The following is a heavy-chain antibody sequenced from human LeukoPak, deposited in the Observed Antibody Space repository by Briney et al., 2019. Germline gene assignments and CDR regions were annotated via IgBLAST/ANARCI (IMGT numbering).Heavy chain of an antibody. V-gene: IGHV3-15*01. CDR2: IKSKTDGGTT. CDR3: TTCRYGRFDY. J-gene: IGHJ4*02. CDR1: GFTFSDSL. Sequence: GSLRLSFAASGFTFSDSLMHWVRQAPGKGLEWVGRIKSKTDGGTTDYAAPEKGRFTISRDDSKTTLFLQMNLLKTEDTAVYYCTTCRYGRFDYWGQGTLVTVST. D-gene: IGHD5-18*01.